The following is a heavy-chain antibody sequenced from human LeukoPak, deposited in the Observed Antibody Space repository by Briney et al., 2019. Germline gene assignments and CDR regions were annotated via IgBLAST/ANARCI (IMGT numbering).Heavy chain of an antibody. Sequence: SETLSLTCAVYGGSFSGFYWTWIRPPPGKGLEWIGEINHSGGTNYNPSLKSRVTISVDTSNNQFSLRLSSVTAADTAVYYCARGIVVMVYATFDYWGQGSLVTVSS. CDR1: GGSFSGFY. D-gene: IGHD2-8*01. CDR2: INHSGGT. J-gene: IGHJ4*02. V-gene: IGHV4-34*01. CDR3: ARGIVVMVYATFDY.